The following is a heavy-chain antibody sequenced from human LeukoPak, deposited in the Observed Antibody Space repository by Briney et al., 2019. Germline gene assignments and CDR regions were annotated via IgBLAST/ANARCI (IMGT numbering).Heavy chain of an antibody. CDR3: AREIAAAGSTLYYYYYMDV. D-gene: IGHD6-13*01. CDR1: GFTFSSYW. V-gene: IGHV3-7*01. Sequence: PGGSLRLSCAASGFTFSSYWMSWVRQAPGKGLEWVANIKQDGSEKYYVDSVKGRFTISRDNAKNSLYLQMNSLRAEDTAVYYCAREIAAAGSTLYYYYYMDVWGKGTTVTVSS. CDR2: IKQDGSEK. J-gene: IGHJ6*03.